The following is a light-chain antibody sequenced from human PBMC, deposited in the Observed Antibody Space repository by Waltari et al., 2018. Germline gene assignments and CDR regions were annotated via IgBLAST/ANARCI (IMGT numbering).Light chain of an antibody. CDR2: WAS. CDR3: QQYYSIPLT. J-gene: IGKJ4*01. V-gene: IGKV4-1*01. Sequence: DIVMTQSADSLAVSLGERATINCKSSQGVLYSSNNKNYLAGYQQKPGQPPKLLIYWASTRDSGVPDRFTGSGSGTDFTLTIRSLQAEDVAVYYCQQYYSIPLTFGGGTTVEIK. CDR1: QGVLYSSNNKNY.